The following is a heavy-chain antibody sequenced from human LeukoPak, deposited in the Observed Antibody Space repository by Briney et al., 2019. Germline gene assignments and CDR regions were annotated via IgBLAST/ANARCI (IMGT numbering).Heavy chain of an antibody. J-gene: IGHJ4*02. D-gene: IGHD3-16*01. CDR2: IYYSGST. CDR3: ARGGWYDYVWPNKIPFDY. V-gene: IGHV4-30-4*01. Sequence: SETLSLTCTVSGGSISSGDYYWSWIRQPPGKGLEWIGYIYYSGSTYDNPSLKSRVTISVDTSKNQFSLKLSSVTAADTAVYYCARGGWYDYVWPNKIPFDYWGQGTLVTVSS. CDR1: GGSISSGDYY.